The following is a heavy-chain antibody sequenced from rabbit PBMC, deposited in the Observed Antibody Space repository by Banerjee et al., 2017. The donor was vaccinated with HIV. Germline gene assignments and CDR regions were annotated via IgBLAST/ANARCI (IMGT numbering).Heavy chain of an antibody. D-gene: IGHD4-2*01. J-gene: IGHJ4*01. CDR3: ARDYAGDVYVYLHL. CDR1: GFSFSSSYW. Sequence: QEQLEESGGGLVKPEGSLTLTCTASGFSFSSSYWICWVRQAPGKGLEWIGCIYAGSSSSTYYASWAKGRFTVSKTSSTTVTLQMTSLTAADTATYFCARDYAGDVYVYLHLWGQGTLVTVS. V-gene: IGHV1S45*01. CDR2: IYAGSSSST.